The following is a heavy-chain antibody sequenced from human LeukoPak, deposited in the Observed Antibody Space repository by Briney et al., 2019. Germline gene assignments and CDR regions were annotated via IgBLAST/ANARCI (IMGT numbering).Heavy chain of an antibody. CDR3: AKGYSIVGPTTFFDY. D-gene: IGHD1-26*01. Sequence: GGSLRLSCVASGFTFRSYEMNWVRQAPGKGLEWVSYISSSGSTIYYADSVKGRFTISRDNAKNSLYLQMNSLRAEDTAVYYCAKGYSIVGPTTFFDYWGQGTLVTVSS. J-gene: IGHJ4*02. CDR2: ISSSGSTI. CDR1: GFTFRSYE. V-gene: IGHV3-48*03.